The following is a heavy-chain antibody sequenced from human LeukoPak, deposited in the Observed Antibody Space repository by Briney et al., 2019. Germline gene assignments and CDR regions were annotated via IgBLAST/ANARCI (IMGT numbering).Heavy chain of an antibody. J-gene: IGHJ3*02. CDR3: ARGGGYYDSSGYTDAFDI. Sequence: ASVKVSCKASGYTFTSYYMHWVRQAPGQGLEWMGIINPSGGSTGYAQKFQGRVTMTRDTSTSTVYMELSSLRSEDTAVYYCARGGGYYDSSGYTDAFDIWGQGTMVTVSS. CDR2: INPSGGST. V-gene: IGHV1-46*01. D-gene: IGHD3-22*01. CDR1: GYTFTSYY.